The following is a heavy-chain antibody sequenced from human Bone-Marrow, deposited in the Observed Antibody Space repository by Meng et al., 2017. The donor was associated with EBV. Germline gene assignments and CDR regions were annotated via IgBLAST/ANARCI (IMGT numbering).Heavy chain of an antibody. CDR3: ASESGRGFTPDY. CDR1: GGPFRSEA. D-gene: IGHD3-10*01. J-gene: IGHJ4*02. Sequence: VQLGQSGAEVSKPGPSGKVSCRISGGPFRSEAASWVRQAPGQGLEWMGGLIPMVGAPHYAQKFQGRVTIIADESTSTHSMELNSLRSEDTAMYYCASESGRGFTPDYWGQGTLVTVSS. V-gene: IGHV1-69*01. CDR2: LIPMVGAP.